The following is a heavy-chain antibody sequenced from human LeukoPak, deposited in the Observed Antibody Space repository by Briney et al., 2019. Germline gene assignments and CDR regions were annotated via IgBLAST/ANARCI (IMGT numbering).Heavy chain of an antibody. Sequence: GGSLRLSCAASGFTFSSYTMNWVRQAPGKGLQWVANILASGSPTYYADSVKGRFIISGDNSKNTVYLQMNSLRVEDTAIYYCAKDLRPDGVDNFDHWGQGILVTVSS. V-gene: IGHV3-23*01. D-gene: IGHD2-8*01. CDR1: GFTFSSYT. J-gene: IGHJ4*02. CDR2: ILASGSPT. CDR3: AKDLRPDGVDNFDH.